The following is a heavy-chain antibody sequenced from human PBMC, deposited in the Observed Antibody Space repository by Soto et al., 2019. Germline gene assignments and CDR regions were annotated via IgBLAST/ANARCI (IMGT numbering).Heavy chain of an antibody. CDR2: ISWNSGSI. CDR1: GFTFDDYA. V-gene: IGHV3-9*01. Sequence: PGGSLRLSCAASGFTFDDYAMHWVRQAPGKGLEWVSGISWNSGSIGYADSVKGRFTISRDNAKNSLYLQMNSLRAEDTALYYCAKDVQAAAGRRAAMWYFDYWGQGTLVTVSS. D-gene: IGHD6-13*01. CDR3: AKDVQAAAGRRAAMWYFDY. J-gene: IGHJ4*02.